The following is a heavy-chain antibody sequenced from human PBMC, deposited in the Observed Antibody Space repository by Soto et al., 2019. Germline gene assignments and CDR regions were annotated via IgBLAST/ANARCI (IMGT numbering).Heavy chain of an antibody. V-gene: IGHV3-30*18. D-gene: IGHD2-8*01. Sequence: QVQVVESGGDAVQPGRSLRLSCEASGFTFSNYGMHWVRQAPGKGLEWVAVISNDGSKQYYGDSVKGRFTIARDNSKSTVYLQMNSLRAEDTAVYFCAKSTLYCTNGVCFVLDYWGQGTLVTVSS. CDR3: AKSTLYCTNGVCFVLDY. J-gene: IGHJ4*02. CDR1: GFTFSNYG. CDR2: ISNDGSKQ.